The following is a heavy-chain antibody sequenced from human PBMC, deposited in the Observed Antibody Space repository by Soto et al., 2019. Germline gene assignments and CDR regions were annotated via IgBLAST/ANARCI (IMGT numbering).Heavy chain of an antibody. CDR1: GFTFSSYS. V-gene: IGHV3-21*01. Sequence: PGGSLRLSCAASGFTFSSYSMNWVRQAPGKGLEWVSSISSSSSYIYYADSVKGRFTISRDNAKNSLYLQMNSLRAEDTAVYYCAREGPSPGGCFDYWGQGTLVTVSS. CDR2: ISSSSSYI. J-gene: IGHJ4*02. CDR3: AREGPSPGGCFDY.